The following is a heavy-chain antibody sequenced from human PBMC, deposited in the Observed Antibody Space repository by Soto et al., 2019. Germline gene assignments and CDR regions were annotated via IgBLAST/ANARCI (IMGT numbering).Heavy chain of an antibody. V-gene: IGHV3-21*01. CDR3: ARDPNGDAEYFHH. D-gene: IGHD4-17*01. J-gene: IGHJ1*01. Sequence: EVQLVETGGGLVKPGGSLRLSCAASGFTFSSYSMNWVRQAPGKGLEWVSSISSSSSYIYYADSVKGRFTISRDNAKNSLYLQMNSLRAEDTAVYYCARDPNGDAEYFHHWGQGTLVTVSS. CDR1: GFTFSSYS. CDR2: ISSSSSYI.